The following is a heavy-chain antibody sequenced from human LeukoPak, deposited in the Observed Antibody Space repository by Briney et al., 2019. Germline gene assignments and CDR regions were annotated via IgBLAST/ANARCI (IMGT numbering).Heavy chain of an antibody. CDR1: GYTFTSYA. V-gene: IGHV1-3*01. D-gene: IGHD5-12*01. CDR3: ARVGPSGYDSAGDFDY. Sequence: ASVKVSCKASGYTFTSYAMHWVRQAPEQRLEWMGWINAGNGNTKYSQKFQGRVTITRDTSASTAYMELSSLRSEDTAVYYCARVGPSGYDSAGDFDYWGQGTLVTVSS. J-gene: IGHJ4*02. CDR2: INAGNGNT.